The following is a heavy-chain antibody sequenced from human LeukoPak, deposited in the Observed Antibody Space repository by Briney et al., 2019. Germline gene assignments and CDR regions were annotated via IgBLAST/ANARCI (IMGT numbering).Heavy chain of an antibody. CDR2: ISAYNGNT. CDR3: ARGSMGCSGGSCYSDAFDI. V-gene: IGHV1-18*01. J-gene: IGHJ3*02. D-gene: IGHD2-15*01. CDR1: GYTFTSYG. Sequence: ASVKVSCKASGYTFTSYGISWVRQAPGQGLEWMGWISAYNGNTNYAQKLQGRVTMTTDTSTSTAYMELRSLRSDDTAVYYCARGSMGCSGGSCYSDAFDIWGQGTMVTVSS.